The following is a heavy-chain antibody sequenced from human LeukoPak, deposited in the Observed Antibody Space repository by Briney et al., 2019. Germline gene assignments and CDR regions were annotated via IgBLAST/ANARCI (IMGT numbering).Heavy chain of an antibody. CDR1: GFTFSSYS. J-gene: IGHJ4*02. CDR2: ISSSSSYI. D-gene: IGHD5-24*01. Sequence: AGGSLRLSCAASGFTFSSYSMNWVRHAPGKGLEWVSSISSSSSYIYYADSVKGRFTISRDNAKNSLYLQMNSLRAEDTAVYYCARVDGDGYADYWGQGTLVTVSS. CDR3: ARVDGDGYADY. V-gene: IGHV3-21*01.